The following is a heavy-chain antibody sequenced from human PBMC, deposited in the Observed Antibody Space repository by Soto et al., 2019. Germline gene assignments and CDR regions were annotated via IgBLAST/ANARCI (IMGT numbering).Heavy chain of an antibody. D-gene: IGHD2-21*01. CDR2: IIPIFGTA. V-gene: IGHV1-69*13. J-gene: IGHJ4*02. Sequence: SVKVSCKASGGTFSSYAISWVRQAPGQGLEWMGGIIPIFGTANYAQKFQGRVTITADESTSTAYMELSSLRSEDTAVYYCARAAPDGYILYYFDYWGQGTLVTVSS. CDR1: GGTFSSYA. CDR3: ARAAPDGYILYYFDY.